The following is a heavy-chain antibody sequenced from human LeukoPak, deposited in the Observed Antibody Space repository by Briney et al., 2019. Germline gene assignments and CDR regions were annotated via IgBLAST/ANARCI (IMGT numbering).Heavy chain of an antibody. CDR1: GFTVSSNY. J-gene: IGHJ4*02. D-gene: IGHD6-19*01. Sequence: GGSLRLSCAASGFTVSSNYMSWVRQAPGKGLEWVSIIYSGGGTYYADSVKGRFTISRDNSKNTLYLQMNSLRAEDTAVYYCARDSGSASGWSFDYWGQGTLVTVSS. CDR3: ARDSGSASGWSFDY. V-gene: IGHV3-53*01. CDR2: IYSGGGT.